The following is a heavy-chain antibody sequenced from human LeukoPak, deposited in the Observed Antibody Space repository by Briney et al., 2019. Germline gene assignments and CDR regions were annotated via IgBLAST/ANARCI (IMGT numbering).Heavy chain of an antibody. V-gene: IGHV4-39*01. CDR1: GGSISSSSYY. CDR2: IYYSGIT. Sequence: SETLSLTCTVSGGSISSSSYYWGWIRQPPGKGLAWIGTIYYSGITYYNPSLKSRVTISVDTSKNQFSLKLSSVTAADTAVYYCARQSYDSSASPTFFDFWGQGTLVTVSS. D-gene: IGHD3-22*01. J-gene: IGHJ4*02. CDR3: ARQSYDSSASPTFFDF.